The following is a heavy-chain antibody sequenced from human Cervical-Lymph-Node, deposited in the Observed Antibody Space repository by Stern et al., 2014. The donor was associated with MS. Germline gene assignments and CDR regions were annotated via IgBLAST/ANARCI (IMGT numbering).Heavy chain of an antibody. V-gene: IGHV3-30*18. D-gene: IGHD3-10*01. CDR1: GFTFTTYG. CDR3: AKDRKTYYYGSGSYYNSYYFDY. Sequence: VQLVESGGGVVQPGRSLRLSCVASGFTFTTYGMHWVRQAPGKGLEGVAGIFYDGSKQYYADSVKGRFTISRDNSKNTLYLQMSSLRAEDTAVYYCAKDRKTYYYGSGSYYNSYYFDYWGQGTLVTVSS. CDR2: IFYDGSKQ. J-gene: IGHJ4*02.